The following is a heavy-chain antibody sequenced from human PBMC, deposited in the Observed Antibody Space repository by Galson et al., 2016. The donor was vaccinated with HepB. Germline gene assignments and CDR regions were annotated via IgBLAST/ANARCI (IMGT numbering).Heavy chain of an antibody. D-gene: IGHD2-21*01. Sequence: SVKVSCKASGYTFTSYDIKWVRQATGQGFEWMGWMNPNTGNTGYAQEFQGRVTMTRDTSTSTAFMELNSLTSEDTAIYYCARGVETYCFGTACLDKYGLDVWGQGTTVIVSS. CDR2: MNPNTGNT. V-gene: IGHV1-8*01. CDR3: ARGVETYCFGTACLDKYGLDV. J-gene: IGHJ6*02. CDR1: GYTFTSYD.